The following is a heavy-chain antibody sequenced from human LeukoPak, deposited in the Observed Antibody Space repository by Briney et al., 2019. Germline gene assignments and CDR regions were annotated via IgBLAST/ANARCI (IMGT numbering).Heavy chain of an antibody. CDR1: GYTFTGYY. V-gene: IGHV1-2*02. D-gene: IGHD2-2*03. Sequence: ASVKVSCKASGYTFTGYYMHWVRQAPGQGLEWMGWINPNSGGTKYAQKFQGRVTMTRDTSISTAYLQWSSLKASDTAMYYCARLDIVVVPARPTYYYYYYMDVWGKGTTVTVSS. CDR2: INPNSGGT. J-gene: IGHJ6*03. CDR3: ARLDIVVVPARPTYYYYYYMDV.